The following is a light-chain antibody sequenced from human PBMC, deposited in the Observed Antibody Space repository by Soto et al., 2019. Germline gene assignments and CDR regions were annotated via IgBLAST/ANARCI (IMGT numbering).Light chain of an antibody. CDR1: SSNVGGYNY. CDR3: SSYTSSSTYVV. V-gene: IGLV2-11*01. CDR2: DVS. J-gene: IGLJ2*01. Sequence: QSALTQPRSVSGSPGQSVALSCTGTSSNVGGYNYVSWYQQHPGKAPKLMIYDVSKRPSGVPDRFSGSKSGNTASLSISGLQAEDEADYYCSSYTSSSTYVVFGGGTKLTVL.